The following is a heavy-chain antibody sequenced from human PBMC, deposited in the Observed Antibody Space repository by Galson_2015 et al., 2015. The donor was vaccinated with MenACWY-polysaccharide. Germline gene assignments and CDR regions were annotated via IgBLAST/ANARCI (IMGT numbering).Heavy chain of an antibody. CDR2: IKQDGGAI. CDR1: GFTFSTYW. CDR3: AGGSGYLIDD. J-gene: IGHJ4*02. Sequence: SLRLSCAASGFTFSTYWMNWVRQAPGKGLEWVAIIKQDGGAIHYMDSVRGRFTISRDNAKNSLYLQMNSLRAEDTAVYYCAGGSGYLIDDWGQGTVVTVSS. D-gene: IGHD2-2*03. V-gene: IGHV3-7*03.